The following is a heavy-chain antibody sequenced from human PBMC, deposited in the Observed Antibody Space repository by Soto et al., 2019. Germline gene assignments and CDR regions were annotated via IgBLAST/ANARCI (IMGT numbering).Heavy chain of an antibody. CDR3: TTEGQRISSSSYAFDI. CDR1: GFTFSNAW. V-gene: IGHV3-15*07. Sequence: GGSLRLSCAASGFTFSNAWMNWVRQAPGKGLEWVGHIKSKTDGGTTDYAAPVKGRFTISRDDSKNTLYLQMNSLKTEDTAVYYCTTEGQRISSSSYAFDIWGQGTMVTVSS. J-gene: IGHJ3*02. D-gene: IGHD6-6*01. CDR2: IKSKTDGGTT.